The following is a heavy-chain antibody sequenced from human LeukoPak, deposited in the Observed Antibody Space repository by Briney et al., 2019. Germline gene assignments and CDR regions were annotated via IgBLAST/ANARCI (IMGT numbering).Heavy chain of an antibody. CDR2: ISGSGGST. Sequence: PGGTLRLSCAASGFTFSSDGMSWVRQAPGKGLEWVSAISGSGGSTYYADSVKGRFTISRDNSKNTLYLQMNSLRAEDTAVYYCARLGGDYDAFDIWGQGTMVTVSS. V-gene: IGHV3-23*01. CDR3: ARLGGDYDAFDI. J-gene: IGHJ3*02. CDR1: GFTFSSDG. D-gene: IGHD3-16*01.